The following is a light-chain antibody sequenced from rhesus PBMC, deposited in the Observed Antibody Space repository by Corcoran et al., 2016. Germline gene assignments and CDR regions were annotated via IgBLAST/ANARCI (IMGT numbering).Light chain of an antibody. CDR3: QHGYGTPRT. J-gene: IGKJ1*01. V-gene: IGKV1-74*01. CDR2: KAS. Sequence: DIQMTQSPSSLSASVGDRVTITCRASENVNNYLNWYQQQPGKAPKLLIYKASTLQSGVPSRFSGGGSGTDYTFTISSLQPEDVATYYCQHGYGTPRTFGQGTKVEIK. CDR1: ENVNNY.